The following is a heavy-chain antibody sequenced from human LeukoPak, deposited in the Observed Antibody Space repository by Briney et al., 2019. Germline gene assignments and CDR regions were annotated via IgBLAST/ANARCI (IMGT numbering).Heavy chain of an antibody. CDR3: ARDFGDSSGYFDY. CDR2: IYYSGST. J-gene: IGHJ4*02. D-gene: IGHD3-22*01. V-gene: IGHV4-59*01. Sequence: PSETLSLTCTLSGGSISPYYWTWIRQPPGKGLEWIGYIYYSGSTNYNPSLKSRVTISVDTSKNQFSLKLSSVTAADTAVYYCARDFGDSSGYFDYWGQGTLVTVSS. CDR1: GGSISPYY.